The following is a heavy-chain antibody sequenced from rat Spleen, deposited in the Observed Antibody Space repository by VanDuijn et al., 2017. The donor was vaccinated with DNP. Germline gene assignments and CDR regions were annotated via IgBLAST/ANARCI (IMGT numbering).Heavy chain of an antibody. D-gene: IGHD1-7*01. CDR3: ATLSWVYAMDA. CDR2: VFYDGSRT. J-gene: IGHJ4*01. CDR1: GFTFSDYN. Sequence: EVQLVESGGGVVQPGRSLKLSCAASGFTFSDYNMAWVRQAPKRGLEWVASVFYDGSRTYYRDSVKGRFTISRDNAKSTLYLQMDSLRSEDTATYYCATLSWVYAMDAWGQGTSVTVSS. V-gene: IGHV5S10*01.